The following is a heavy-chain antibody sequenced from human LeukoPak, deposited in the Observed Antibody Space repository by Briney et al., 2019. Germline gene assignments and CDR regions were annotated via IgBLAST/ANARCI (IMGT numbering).Heavy chain of an antibody. J-gene: IGHJ4*02. CDR1: GFSFSTYV. D-gene: IGHD3-22*01. V-gene: IGHV3-23*01. CDR3: AKVRAIEAQGSFDH. Sequence: GGSLRLSCAASGFSFSTYVMSWVRQASGKGPEWVSTLSSSGGSTYYADSVKGRFTISRDNSKNTLYLQLNSLRAEDTAMYYCAKVRAIEAQGSFDHWGQGTLVTVSS. CDR2: LSSSGGST.